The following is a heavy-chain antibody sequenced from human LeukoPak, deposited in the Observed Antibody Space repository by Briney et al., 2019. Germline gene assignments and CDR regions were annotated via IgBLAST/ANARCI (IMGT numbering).Heavy chain of an antibody. D-gene: IGHD3-22*01. Sequence: ASVKVSCKASGYTFTSYSISWVRQAPGQGLEWMGWITPYNGNRNNAQRSQGRVTMTTDRSTNTAYTELRSLRSDDTAIYYCASDTNYYDSSGPFGHWGQGTLVTVSS. CDR1: GYTFTSYS. CDR2: ITPYNGNR. V-gene: IGHV1-18*01. J-gene: IGHJ4*02. CDR3: ASDTNYYDSSGPFGH.